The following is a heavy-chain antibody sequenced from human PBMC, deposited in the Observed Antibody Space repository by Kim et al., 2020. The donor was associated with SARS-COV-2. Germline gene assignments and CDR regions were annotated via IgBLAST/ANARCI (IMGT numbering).Heavy chain of an antibody. Sequence: GGSLRLSCAASGFTFSDHYMDWVRQAPGKGLEWVGRTRNKANSYTTEYAASVKGRFTISRDDSKNSLYLQMNSLKTEDTAVYYCARGYKQSDYWGQGTLVTVSS. D-gene: IGHD2-2*02. V-gene: IGHV3-72*01. CDR3: ARGYKQSDY. CDR2: TRNKANSYTT. CDR1: GFTFSDHY. J-gene: IGHJ4*02.